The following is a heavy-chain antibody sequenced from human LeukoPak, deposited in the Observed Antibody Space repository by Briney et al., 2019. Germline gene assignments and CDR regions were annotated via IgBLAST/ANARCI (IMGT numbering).Heavy chain of an antibody. D-gene: IGHD3-22*01. V-gene: IGHV1-18*01. CDR2: ISAYNGNT. CDR1: GYTFTSYG. CDR3: ARDYYDSSGYFRTIDC. J-gene: IGHJ4*02. Sequence: ASVKVSCKASGYTFTSYGISWVRQAPGQGLEWMGWISAYNGNTNYAQKLQGRVTMTTDTSTSTAYMELRSLRSDDTAVYYCARDYYDSSGYFRTIDCWGQGTLVTVSS.